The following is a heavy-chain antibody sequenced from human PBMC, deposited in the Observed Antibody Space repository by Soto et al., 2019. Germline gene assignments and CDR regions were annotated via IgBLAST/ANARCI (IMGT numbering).Heavy chain of an antibody. CDR1: GFTFSSYG. V-gene: IGHV3-33*01. CDR3: ARFPSHDYGDYLDY. Sequence: PGGSLRLSCAASGFTFSSYGMHWVRQAPGKGLEWVAVIWYDGSNKYYADSVKGRFTISRDNSKNTLYLQMNSLRAEDTAVYYRARFPSHDYGDYLDYWGKGTLVTVSS. D-gene: IGHD4-17*01. J-gene: IGHJ4*02. CDR2: IWYDGSNK.